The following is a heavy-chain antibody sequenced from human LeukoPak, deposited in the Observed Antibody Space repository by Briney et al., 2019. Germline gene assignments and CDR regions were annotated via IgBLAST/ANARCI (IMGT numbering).Heavy chain of an antibody. CDR1: GYTFTNYG. CDR3: ARGGHRRYYYTSGSAFDP. D-gene: IGHD3-10*01. J-gene: IGHJ5*02. CDR2: ISAYNGNT. V-gene: IGHV1-18*01. Sequence: ASVKVSCKASGYTFTNYGISWVRQAPGQGLEWMGWISAYNGNTHYAQNLQGRVTMTTDTSTSTAYMELKSLRSGDTAVYYCARGGHRRYYYTSGSAFDPWGQGTLVTVSS.